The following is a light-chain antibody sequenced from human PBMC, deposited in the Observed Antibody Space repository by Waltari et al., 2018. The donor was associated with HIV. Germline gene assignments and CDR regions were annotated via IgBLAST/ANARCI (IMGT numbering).Light chain of an antibody. CDR2: GAS. V-gene: IGKV3-15*01. CDR3: QQYNNWPLA. CDR1: QSVSTN. Sequence: EIMMTQSPATLSVSPGARATLSCRASQSVSTNLAWYQQKPGQAPRLLIYGASTRATGIPARFIGSGSGTDFTLTISSLQSEDSVTYYCQQYNNWPLAFGGGTKVEIK. J-gene: IGKJ4*01.